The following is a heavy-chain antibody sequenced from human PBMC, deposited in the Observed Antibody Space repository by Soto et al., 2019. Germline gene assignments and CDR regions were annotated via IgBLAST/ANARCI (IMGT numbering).Heavy chain of an antibody. CDR2: IYHSGST. CDR1: GYSISSGYY. D-gene: IGHD3-22*01. J-gene: IGHJ4*02. V-gene: IGHV4-38-2*01. Sequence: LSLTCAVSGYSISSGYYWGWIRQPPGKGLEWIGSIYHSGSTYYNPSLKSRVTISVDTSKNQFSLKLSSVTAADTAVYYCASSNYYYDSSGYQKGPFDYWGQGTLVTVSS. CDR3: ASSNYYYDSSGYQKGPFDY.